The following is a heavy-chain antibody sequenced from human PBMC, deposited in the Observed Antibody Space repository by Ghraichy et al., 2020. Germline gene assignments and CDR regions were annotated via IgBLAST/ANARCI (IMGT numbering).Heavy chain of an antibody. J-gene: IGHJ4*02. V-gene: IGHV1-2*02. CDR3: ARLSGSYPLYFDY. Sequence: ASVKVSCKASGYTFTGYYMHWVRQAPGQGLEWMGWINPNSGGTNYAQKFQGRVTMTRDTSISTAYMELSRLRSDDTAVYYCARLSGSYPLYFDYWGQGTLVTVSS. CDR2: INPNSGGT. D-gene: IGHD1-26*01. CDR1: GYTFTGYY.